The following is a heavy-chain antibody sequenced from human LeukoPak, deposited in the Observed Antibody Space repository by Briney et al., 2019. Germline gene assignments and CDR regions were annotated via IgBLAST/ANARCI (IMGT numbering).Heavy chain of an antibody. Sequence: PGGSLRLSCAASGFTFRTYALHWVRQAPGKGLEYVSAISTNGDSTYYADSVKGRFTISRDNSKNTLFLQMGSLRADDMAVYYCASRVVTSFDYWGQGTLVTVSS. CDR3: ASRVVTSFDY. V-gene: IGHV3-64*02. J-gene: IGHJ4*02. CDR1: GFTFRTYA. D-gene: IGHD3-3*01. CDR2: ISTNGDST.